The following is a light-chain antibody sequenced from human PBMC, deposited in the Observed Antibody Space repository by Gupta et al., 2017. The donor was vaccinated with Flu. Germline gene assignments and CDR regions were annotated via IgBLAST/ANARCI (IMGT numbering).Light chain of an antibody. CDR1: QSVSSN. V-gene: IGKV3-15*01. CDR2: GAS. Sequence: EIVMTQSPATLSVSPGERATLSCRASQSVSSNLAWYQQKPGQAPRLLIYGASTRATGIPARFSGSGSGTGFTLTISSLQSEDFAVYYCQHWGTFGQGTKVEIK. J-gene: IGKJ1*01. CDR3: QHWGT.